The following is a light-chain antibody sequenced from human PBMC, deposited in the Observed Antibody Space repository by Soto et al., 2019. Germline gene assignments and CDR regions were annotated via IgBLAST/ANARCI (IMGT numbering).Light chain of an antibody. CDR2: AAS. CDR3: QQSYSTPRT. V-gene: IGKV1-39*01. J-gene: IGKJ1*01. Sequence: DIQMTQSPSSLSASVGDRVTITCRASQSISSYLNWYQQKPGKAPKLLIYAASSLQSGVPLRFSGSGSGTDFTLTISSLQPEDFATYYCQQSYSTPRTFCQGTKVEIK. CDR1: QSISSY.